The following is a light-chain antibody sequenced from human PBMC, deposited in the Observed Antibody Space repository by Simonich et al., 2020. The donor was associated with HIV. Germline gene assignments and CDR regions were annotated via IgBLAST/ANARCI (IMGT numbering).Light chain of an antibody. Sequence: DIQMTQSPSSLSASVGDRVTVACRASQSIRTYLNWYQQKPGKAPNLLIYAASSLQSGVPSRFSGSGSGTDFTLTINSLQPEDFATYYCHQSYSNPRTFGQGTKLEIK. CDR2: AAS. CDR1: QSIRTY. V-gene: IGKV1-39*01. CDR3: HQSYSNPRT. J-gene: IGKJ2*01.